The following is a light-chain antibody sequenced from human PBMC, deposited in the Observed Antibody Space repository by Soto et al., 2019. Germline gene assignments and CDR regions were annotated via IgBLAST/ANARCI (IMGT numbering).Light chain of an antibody. V-gene: IGKV3-20*01. CDR1: QSISSY. CDR3: QQDGSSPRT. Sequence: EIVLTQSPGTLSLSPGERATLSCRASQSISSYLAWYQQKPGQAPRLLIYAASNRATGIPDRFSGGGSATEFTLTVSRLEPEDFAVYYCQQDGSSPRTFGQGTKLEIK. J-gene: IGKJ2*01. CDR2: AAS.